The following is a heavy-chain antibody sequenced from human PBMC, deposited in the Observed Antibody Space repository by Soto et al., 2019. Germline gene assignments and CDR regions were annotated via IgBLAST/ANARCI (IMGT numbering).Heavy chain of an antibody. CDR2: TNPNSGGT. V-gene: IGHV1-2*02. D-gene: IGHD6-6*01. Sequence: ASVKVSCKASGYTFTGYYMHWVRQAPGQGLEWMGWTNPNSGGTNYAQKFQGRVTMTRDTSISTAYMELSRLRSDDTAVYYCARDSRFIAARRGWFDPWGQGTLVTV. CDR3: ARDSRFIAARRGWFDP. J-gene: IGHJ5*02. CDR1: GYTFTGYY.